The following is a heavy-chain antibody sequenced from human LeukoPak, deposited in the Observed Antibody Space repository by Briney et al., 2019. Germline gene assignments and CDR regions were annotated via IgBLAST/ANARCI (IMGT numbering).Heavy chain of an antibody. CDR1: GDSFRNSA. D-gene: IGHD2-2*01. J-gene: IGHJ6*02. Sequence: VASVKVSCKASGDSFRNSAISWVRQAPGQGLEWMGGIIPIFGTANYAQKFQGRVTITADESTSTAYMELSSLRSEDTAVYYCARGVVPYYYGMDVWGQGTTVTVSS. CDR3: ARGVVPYYYGMDV. CDR2: IIPIFGTA. V-gene: IGHV1-69*01.